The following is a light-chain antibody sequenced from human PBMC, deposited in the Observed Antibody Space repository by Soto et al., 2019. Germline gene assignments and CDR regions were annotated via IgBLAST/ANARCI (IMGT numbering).Light chain of an antibody. J-gene: IGKJ5*01. CDR3: QQRSNWVT. CDR2: DAS. V-gene: IGKV3-11*01. CDR1: QSVSSY. Sequence: EIVLTQSPATLSLSPGERATLSCRASQSVSSYLAWYQQKPGQAPRLLIYDASNRATGIPARFSGTWSGTDFTLTISSLQPDDFAVYYCQQRSNWVTFGQGTRLEMK.